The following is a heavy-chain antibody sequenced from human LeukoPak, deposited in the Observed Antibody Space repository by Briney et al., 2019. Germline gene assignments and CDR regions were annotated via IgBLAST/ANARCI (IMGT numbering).Heavy chain of an antibody. CDR2: IYYSGST. CDR3: AKLILRNWNDVHFVY. V-gene: IGHV4-31*03. D-gene: IGHD1-1*01. Sequence: SETLSLTCTVSGGSISSDGYYWSWIRQHPGKGLEWIGYIYYSGSTYYNPSLKSGVTISVDTSKNQFSLKLSSVTAADTAVYYCAKLILRNWNDVHFVYWGQGTLVTVSS. CDR1: GGSISSDGYY. J-gene: IGHJ4*02.